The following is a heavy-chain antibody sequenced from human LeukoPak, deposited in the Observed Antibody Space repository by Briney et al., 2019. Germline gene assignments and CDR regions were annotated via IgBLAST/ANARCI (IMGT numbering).Heavy chain of an antibody. CDR1: GFTFSSYG. CDR3: ARDRPRLGRSGSYREHYYGMDV. CDR2: ISSSSTYI. D-gene: IGHD3-10*01. V-gene: IGHV3-21*01. J-gene: IGHJ6*02. Sequence: PGGSLRLSCAASGFTFSSYGMHWVRQAPGKGLEWVSSISSSSTYIYYADSVKGRFTISRDNAKKSLYLQMNSLRAKDTAVYYCARDRPRLGRSGSYREHYYGMDVWGQGTTVTVSS.